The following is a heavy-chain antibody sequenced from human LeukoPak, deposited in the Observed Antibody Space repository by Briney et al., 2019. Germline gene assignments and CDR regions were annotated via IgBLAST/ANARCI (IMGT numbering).Heavy chain of an antibody. CDR3: ASVYCSSTSCPQKFDY. D-gene: IGHD2-2*01. Sequence: PGGSLRLSFTTSGFTFKNYAMTWVRQAPGKGLEWVSSISSSSSYIYYADSVQGRFTISRDNAKNSLYLQMNSLRAEDTAVYYCASVYCSSTSCPQKFDYWGQGTLVTVSS. V-gene: IGHV3-21*01. CDR1: GFTFKNYA. J-gene: IGHJ4*02. CDR2: ISSSSSYI.